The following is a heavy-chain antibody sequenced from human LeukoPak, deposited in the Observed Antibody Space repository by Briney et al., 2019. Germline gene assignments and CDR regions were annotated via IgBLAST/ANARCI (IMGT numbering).Heavy chain of an antibody. Sequence: QTGGSLRLSCAASGFTFSSYSMTWVRQAPGKGLEWVPTIRSNGGDTFYTDSVKGRFTISRDNSKNTLYLEMNSLRAEDTAVYYCARGGYTTWFDPWGQGTLVTVSS. V-gene: IGHV3-23*01. J-gene: IGHJ5*02. CDR3: ARGGYTTWFDP. CDR1: GFTFSSYS. D-gene: IGHD2-15*01. CDR2: IRSNGGDT.